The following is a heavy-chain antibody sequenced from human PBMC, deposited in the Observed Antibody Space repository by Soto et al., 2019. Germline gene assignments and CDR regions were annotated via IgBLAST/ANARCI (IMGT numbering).Heavy chain of an antibody. CDR3: ARDRAGFWRYYYYYMDV. V-gene: IGHV1-3*01. Sequence: ASVKVSCKASGYTFTSYAMHWVRQAPGQRLEWMGWINAGNGNTKYSQKFQGRVTITRDTSASTAYMELSNLRSEDTAVYYCARDRAGFWRYYYYYMDVWGKGTTVTVSS. J-gene: IGHJ6*03. D-gene: IGHD3-3*01. CDR1: GYTFTSYA. CDR2: INAGNGNT.